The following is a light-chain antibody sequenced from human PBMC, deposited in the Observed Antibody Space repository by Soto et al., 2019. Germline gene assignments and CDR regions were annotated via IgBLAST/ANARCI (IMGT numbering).Light chain of an antibody. V-gene: IGLV2-23*01. CDR1: SSDIGTYNL. CDR2: EAT. J-gene: IGLJ3*02. Sequence: QSALTQPASVSGSPGQSITISCTGTSSDIGTYNLVSWYQHHPGNAPKLMTYEATKRPSGVSSRFSGSKSGNTASLTISGLQTEDEADYYCCSYAGGSTLVFGGGTKLTVL. CDR3: CSYAGGSTLV.